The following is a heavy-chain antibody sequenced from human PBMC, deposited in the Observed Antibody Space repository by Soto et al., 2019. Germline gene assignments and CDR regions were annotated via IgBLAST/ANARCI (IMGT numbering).Heavy chain of an antibody. CDR1: GYTFTSYG. CDR2: ISAYNGNT. Sequence: ASVKVSCKASGYTFTSYGISWVRQAPGQGLEWMGWISAYNGNTNYAKKFQGRVTMTTDTSTSTAYMEVRSLRSDDTAIYYCARGGSSWSAEYYQHWGQGTQVTVSS. J-gene: IGHJ1*01. CDR3: ARGGSSWSAEYYQH. V-gene: IGHV1-18*01. D-gene: IGHD6-13*01.